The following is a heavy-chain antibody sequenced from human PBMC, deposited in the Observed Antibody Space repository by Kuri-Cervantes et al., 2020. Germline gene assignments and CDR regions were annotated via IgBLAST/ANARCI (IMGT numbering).Heavy chain of an antibody. D-gene: IGHD3-3*01. V-gene: IGHV3-21*04. J-gene: IGHJ4*02. CDR3: AKEGKGYDFWSGYSHFDY. CDR2: ISSSSSYI. Sequence: GESLKISCAASGFTFSSYSMNWVRQAPGKGLEWVSSISSSSSYIYYADSVKGRFTISRDNAKNSPYLQMNSLRAEDTAVYYCAKEGKGYDFWSGYSHFDYWGQGTLVTVSS. CDR1: GFTFSSYS.